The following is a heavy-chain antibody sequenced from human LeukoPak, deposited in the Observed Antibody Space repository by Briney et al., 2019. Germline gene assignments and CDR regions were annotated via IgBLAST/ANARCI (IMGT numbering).Heavy chain of an antibody. D-gene: IGHD6-13*01. CDR3: TRDREQQPTCDY. CDR1: GFTFSSYW. V-gene: IGHV3-74*01. Sequence: GGSLRPSCAASGFTFSSYWMHWVRQAPGKGLVWVSRINSDGSSISYADSVKGRFTISRDNAKDTLYLQMNSLRAEDTAVYYCTRDREQQPTCDYWGQGTLVTVSS. J-gene: IGHJ4*02. CDR2: INSDGSSI.